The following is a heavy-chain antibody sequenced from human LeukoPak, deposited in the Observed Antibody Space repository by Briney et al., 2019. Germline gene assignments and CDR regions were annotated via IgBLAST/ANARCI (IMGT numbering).Heavy chain of an antibody. CDR2: ISRSAGDM. Sequence: GGSLRLSCAASGFTFSSYAMSWVRQAPGKGLEWVSYISRSAGDMFYADSVRGRFTISRDNAKNSLYLQMNSLRAEDTAVYYCARLWGKDGHTWEDYWGQGTLVTVSS. V-gene: IGHV3-48*03. D-gene: IGHD3-16*01. CDR1: GFTFSSYA. J-gene: IGHJ4*02. CDR3: ARLWGKDGHTWEDY.